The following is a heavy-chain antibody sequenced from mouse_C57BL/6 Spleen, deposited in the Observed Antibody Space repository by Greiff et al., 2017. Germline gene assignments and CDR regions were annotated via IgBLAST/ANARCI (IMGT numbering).Heavy chain of an antibody. V-gene: IGHV5-6*01. CDR2: ISSGGSYT. CDR3: ARIQLRLQWFAY. D-gene: IGHD3-2*02. J-gene: IGHJ3*01. CDR1: GFTFSSYG. Sequence: EVQVVESGGDLVKPGGSLKLSCAASGFTFSSYGMSWVRQTPDKRLEWVATISSGGSYTYYPDSVKGRFTISRDNAKNTLYLQMSSLKSEDTAMYYCARIQLRLQWFAYWGQGTLVTVSA.